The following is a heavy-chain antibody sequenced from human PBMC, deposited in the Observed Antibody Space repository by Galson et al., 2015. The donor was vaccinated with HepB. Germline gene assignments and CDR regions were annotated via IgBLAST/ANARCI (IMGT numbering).Heavy chain of an antibody. D-gene: IGHD6-6*01. CDR1: GFTFSSYG. J-gene: IGHJ3*02. CDR2: IWYDGSNK. Sequence: SLRLSCAASGFTFSSYGMHWVRQAPGKGLEWVAVIWYDGSNKYYADSVKGRFTISRDNSKNTLYLQMNSLRAEDTAVYYCARVQEYSSSSHAFDIWGQGTMVTVSS. CDR3: ARVQEYSSSSHAFDI. V-gene: IGHV3-33*01.